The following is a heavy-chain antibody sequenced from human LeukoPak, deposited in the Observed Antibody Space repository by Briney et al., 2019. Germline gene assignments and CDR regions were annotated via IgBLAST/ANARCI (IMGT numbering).Heavy chain of an antibody. Sequence: SETLSLTCTVSGGSISSSSYYWGWIRQPPGKGLEWIGSIYYSGSTYYNPSLKSRVTISVDTSKNQFSLKLSSVTAADTAVCYCARTYYDILTGSFDYWGQGTLVTVSS. CDR2: IYYSGST. V-gene: IGHV4-39*07. CDR1: GGSISSSSYY. J-gene: IGHJ4*02. CDR3: ARTYYDILTGSFDY. D-gene: IGHD3-9*01.